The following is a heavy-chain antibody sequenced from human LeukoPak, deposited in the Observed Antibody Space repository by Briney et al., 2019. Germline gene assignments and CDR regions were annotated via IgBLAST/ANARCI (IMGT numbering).Heavy chain of an antibody. CDR1: GFTLSSYA. D-gene: IGHD4-11*01. CDR3: ARDRGYSTFYGMDV. J-gene: IGHJ6*02. CDR2: FSGSADRT. V-gene: IGHV3-23*01. Sequence: GGSLRLSCAASGFTLSSYAMNWVRQAPGKGLEWVSAFSGSADRTYYADSVRGRFTISRDNSKNTLYLQMNSLRAEDTAVYFCARDRGYSTFYGMDVWGQGTTVTVSS.